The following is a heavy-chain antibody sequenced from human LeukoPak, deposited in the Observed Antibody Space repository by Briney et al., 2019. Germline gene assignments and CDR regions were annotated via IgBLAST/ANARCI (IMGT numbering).Heavy chain of an antibody. J-gene: IGHJ6*02. Sequence: PSETLSPTCIVSGGSISSGAYYWTWIRQRPGKGLEWIGYIGYSGNSYSNSSLKSRVTISGDTSKNHFSLKMTSVTAADTAVYYCARDNFYYDTYGMDVWGQGTTVTVSS. CDR2: IGYSGNS. CDR1: GGSISSGAYY. CDR3: ARDNFYYDTYGMDV. V-gene: IGHV4-31*03. D-gene: IGHD3-22*01.